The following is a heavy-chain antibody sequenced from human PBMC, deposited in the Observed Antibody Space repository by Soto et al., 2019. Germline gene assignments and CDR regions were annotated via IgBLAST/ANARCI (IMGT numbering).Heavy chain of an antibody. V-gene: IGHV1-69*05. CDR2: IIPIAGTP. Sequence: QVQLVQSGAEVKTPGSSVTVSCKASGDTFTPYAVSWVRQAPGQGLEWMGGIIPIAGTPTYAQKFQGRVTXTXXXSXXTTSMELSTLTSEDTAVYYCARGYCVSTSCHSLDSWGQGTPVTVSS. D-gene: IGHD2-15*01. J-gene: IGHJ4*02. CDR1: GDTFTPYA. CDR3: ARGYCVSTSCHSLDS.